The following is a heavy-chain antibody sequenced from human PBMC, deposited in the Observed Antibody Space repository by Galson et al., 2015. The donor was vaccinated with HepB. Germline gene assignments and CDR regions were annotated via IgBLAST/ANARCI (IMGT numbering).Heavy chain of an antibody. D-gene: IGHD2-15*01. CDR3: AKGRPGYCSGGSCYSAGVYYYGMDV. V-gene: IGHV3-23*01. J-gene: IGHJ6*02. Sequence: SLRLSCAASGFTFSSYAMSWVRQAPGKGLEWVSAISGSGGSTYYADSVKGRFTISRDNSKNTLYLQMNSLRAEDTAVYYCAKGRPGYCSGGSCYSAGVYYYGMDVWGQGTTVTVSS. CDR2: ISGSGGST. CDR1: GFTFSSYA.